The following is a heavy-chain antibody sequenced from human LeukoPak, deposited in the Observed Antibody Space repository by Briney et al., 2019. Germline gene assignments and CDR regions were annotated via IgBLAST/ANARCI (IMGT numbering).Heavy chain of an antibody. CDR2: ISGSGGST. Sequence: GGSLRLSCAASGFTFSSYAMSWDRQAPGKGLEWVSAISGSGGSTYYADSVKGRFTISRDNSKNTLYLQMNSLRAEDTAVYYCAKDLSSVLYYFDYWGQGTLVTVSS. D-gene: IGHD6-6*01. V-gene: IGHV3-23*01. CDR1: GFTFSSYA. CDR3: AKDLSSVLYYFDY. J-gene: IGHJ4*02.